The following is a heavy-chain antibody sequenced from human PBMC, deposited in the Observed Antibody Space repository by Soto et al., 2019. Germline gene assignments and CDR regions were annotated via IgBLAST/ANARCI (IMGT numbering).Heavy chain of an antibody. D-gene: IGHD2-2*01. CDR2: IFYTGTT. CDR3: ARLVVVAPVANV. Sequence: PXETLCLTFSVAGCSINYNSYHWGWIRQPPGQGLEWIGSIFYTGTTFYSPSLESRVTMSVDTSKNSFSLHLTSVTAADTAVYFCARLVVVAPVANVWGQGTLVTVSS. J-gene: IGHJ4*02. CDR1: GCSINYNSYH. V-gene: IGHV4-39*02.